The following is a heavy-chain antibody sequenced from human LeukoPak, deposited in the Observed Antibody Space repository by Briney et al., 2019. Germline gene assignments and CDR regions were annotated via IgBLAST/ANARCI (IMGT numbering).Heavy chain of an antibody. Sequence: GASVKVPCKASGYTFTGYYMHWVRQAPGQGLEWMGWINPNSGGTNYAQKFQGRVTMTRDTSISTAYMELSRLRSDDTAVYYCAREVRGVYNWFDPWGQGTLVTVSS. CDR1: GYTFTGYY. CDR2: INPNSGGT. CDR3: AREVRGVYNWFDP. J-gene: IGHJ5*02. V-gene: IGHV1-2*02. D-gene: IGHD3-10*01.